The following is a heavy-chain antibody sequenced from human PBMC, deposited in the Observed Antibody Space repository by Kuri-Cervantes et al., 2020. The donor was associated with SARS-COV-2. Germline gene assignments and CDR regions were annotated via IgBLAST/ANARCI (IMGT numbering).Heavy chain of an antibody. V-gene: IGHV3-11*04. CDR1: GFTFSDYY. Sequence: GESLKISCAASGFTFSDYYMSWIRQAPGKGLEWVSYISSSGSTIYYADSVKGRFTISRDNAKNSLYLQMNSLRAEDTAVYYCARGTGSGNYYYYYMDVWGKGTTVTVSS. CDR2: ISSSGSTI. D-gene: IGHD3-10*01. CDR3: ARGTGSGNYYYYYMDV. J-gene: IGHJ6*03.